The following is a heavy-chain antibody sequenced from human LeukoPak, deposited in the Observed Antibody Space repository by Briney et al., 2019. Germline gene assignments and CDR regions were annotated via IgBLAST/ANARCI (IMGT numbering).Heavy chain of an antibody. Sequence: SVKISSKASGGTFSSYAISWVRQAPRQGLEWMGRIIPIFGTANYAQKFQGRVTITTDESTSTAYMELSSLRSEDTAVYYCARVASHGDYDYFDYWGQGTLVTVSS. V-gene: IGHV1-69*05. D-gene: IGHD4-17*01. J-gene: IGHJ4*02. CDR1: GGTFSSYA. CDR3: ARVASHGDYDYFDY. CDR2: IIPIFGTA.